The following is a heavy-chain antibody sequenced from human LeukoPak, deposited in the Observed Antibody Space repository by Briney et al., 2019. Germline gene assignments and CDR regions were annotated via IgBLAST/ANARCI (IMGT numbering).Heavy chain of an antibody. CDR1: GYTFTGYY. V-gene: IGHV1-2*02. Sequence: GASVKVSCKASGYTFTGYYMHWVRQAPGQGLEWMGWINPNSGGTNYAQKFQGRVTMTRDTSISTAYMELSRLRSDDTAVYYCARDDFWSGRSDYYYYMDVWGKGTTVTVSS. J-gene: IGHJ6*03. CDR2: INPNSGGT. D-gene: IGHD3-3*01. CDR3: ARDDFWSGRSDYYYYMDV.